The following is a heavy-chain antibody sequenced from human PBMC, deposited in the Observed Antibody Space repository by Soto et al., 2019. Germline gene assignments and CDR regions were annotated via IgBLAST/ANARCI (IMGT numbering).Heavy chain of an antibody. J-gene: IGHJ6*02. V-gene: IGHV4-39*01. CDR1: GGSISSSSYY. CDR3: ARLGPAAAEHYYYYGMDV. CDR2: IYYSGST. D-gene: IGHD6-13*01. Sequence: LSLTCTVSGGSISSSSYYWGWIRQPPVKGLEWIGSIYYSGSTYYNPSLKSRVTISVDTSKNQFSLKLSSVTAADTAVYYCARLGPAAAEHYYYYGMDVWGQGTTVTVSS.